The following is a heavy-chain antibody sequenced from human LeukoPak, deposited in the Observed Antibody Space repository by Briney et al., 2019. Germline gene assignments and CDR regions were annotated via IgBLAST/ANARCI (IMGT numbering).Heavy chain of an antibody. CDR2: INPNSGGT. V-gene: IGHV1-2*02. Sequence: ASVKVSCKASGYIFSDYYMHWVRQAPGQGLEWLGWINPNSGGTNYAQKFQGRVTMTRDTSISTAYMELSRLRSDDTAVYYCARGPGWAAAGTVWFDYWGQGTLVTVSS. D-gene: IGHD6-13*01. CDR1: GYIFSDYY. J-gene: IGHJ4*02. CDR3: ARGPGWAAAGTVWFDY.